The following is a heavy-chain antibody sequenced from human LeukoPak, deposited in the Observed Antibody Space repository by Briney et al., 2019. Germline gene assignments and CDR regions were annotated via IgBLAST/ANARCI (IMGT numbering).Heavy chain of an antibody. D-gene: IGHD1-1*01. CDR1: GYTFTDYY. V-gene: IGHV1-2*02. J-gene: IGHJ3*02. CDR3: AREAARYTFDI. Sequence: ASVKVSCKASGYTFTDYYMHWVRQAPGRGLEWMGWINPNSGGTNYAQNFQDRVTMTRDTSISTAYMDLSRLRSDDTAVYYCAREAARYTFDIWGQGTMVTVSS. CDR2: INPNSGGT.